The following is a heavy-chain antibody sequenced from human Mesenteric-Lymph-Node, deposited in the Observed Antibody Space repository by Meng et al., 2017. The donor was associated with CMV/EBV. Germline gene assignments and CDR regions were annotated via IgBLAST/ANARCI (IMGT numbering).Heavy chain of an antibody. CDR1: GFTFSAFG. CDR3: VRTPQPLWTPGVLDS. CDR2: ISSDGGDE. Sequence: SGFTFSAFGMHWVRQAPGKGMEWVAFISSDGGDEFYGDSVKGRFTISRDNSNSTLFLQMSGLRPEDTAVFYCVRTPQPLWTPGVLDSWGQGTLVTVSS. J-gene: IGHJ4*02. V-gene: IGHV3-30*03. D-gene: IGHD3-10*01.